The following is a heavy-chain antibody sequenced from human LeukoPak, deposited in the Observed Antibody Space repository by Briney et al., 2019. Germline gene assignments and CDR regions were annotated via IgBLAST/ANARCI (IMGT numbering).Heavy chain of an antibody. CDR3: ARDRAMDYSSGWSPPGRWFDP. Sequence: ASVKVSCKASGYTFTSYAMHWVRQAPGQRLEWMGWINAGNGNTKYSQEFQGRVTITRDTSASTVHMELSGLRSEDTAVYYCARDRAMDYSSGWSPPGRWFDPWGQGTLVTVSS. D-gene: IGHD6-19*01. V-gene: IGHV1-3*03. CDR2: INAGNGNT. CDR1: GYTFTSYA. J-gene: IGHJ5*02.